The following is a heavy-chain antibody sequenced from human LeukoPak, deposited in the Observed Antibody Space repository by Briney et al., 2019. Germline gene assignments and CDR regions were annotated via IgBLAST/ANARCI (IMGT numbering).Heavy chain of an antibody. J-gene: IGHJ4*02. CDR1: GYTFTMYY. CDR2: MNPNTGSA. Sequence: ASVKVSCKASGYTFTMYYIHWVRQAPGQGLEWMGWMNPNTGSADYAERFHNRVTMTGNNSISTVYMELSGLRPEDTAVYFCARSGGFDYPFDYWGPGTLVTVSS. CDR3: ARSGGFDYPFDY. V-gene: IGHV1-8*01. D-gene: IGHD5-12*01.